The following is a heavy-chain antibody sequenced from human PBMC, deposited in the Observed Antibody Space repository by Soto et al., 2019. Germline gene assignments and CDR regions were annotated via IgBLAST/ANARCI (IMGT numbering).Heavy chain of an antibody. CDR1: GFTFDDYA. CDR2: ISWNSGSI. D-gene: IGHD3-16*02. Sequence: PGGSLRLSCAASGFTFDDYAMHWVRQAPGKGLEWVSGISWNSGSIGYADSVKGRFTISRDNAKNSLYLQMNSLRAEDTALYYCAKAPIKFGGVIAILGYYFDYWGQGTLVTVSS. J-gene: IGHJ4*02. CDR3: AKAPIKFGGVIAILGYYFDY. V-gene: IGHV3-9*01.